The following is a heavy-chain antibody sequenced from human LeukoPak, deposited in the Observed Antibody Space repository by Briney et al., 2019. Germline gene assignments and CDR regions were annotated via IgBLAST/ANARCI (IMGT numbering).Heavy chain of an antibody. J-gene: IGHJ4*02. CDR3: ARAYCSTTSCYLEDY. CDR1: GGSISSGGYY. D-gene: IGHD2-2*01. V-gene: IGHV4-30-2*01. CDR2: IYHSGST. Sequence: SETLSLTCTVSGGSISSGGYYWSWIRQPPGKGLEWIGYIYHSGSTYYNPSLKSRVTISVDRSKNQFSLKLSSVTAADTAVYYCARAYCSTTSCYLEDYWGQGTLVTVSS.